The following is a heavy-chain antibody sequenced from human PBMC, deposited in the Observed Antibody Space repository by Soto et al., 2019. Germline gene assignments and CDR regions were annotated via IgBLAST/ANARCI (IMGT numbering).Heavy chain of an antibody. J-gene: IGHJ6*02. CDR2: ISGSGGST. D-gene: IGHD3-9*01. CDR1: GFTFSSYA. CDR3: AKDSHSLVLRYFDWPHYYYGMDV. V-gene: IGHV3-23*01. Sequence: GGSLRLSFAASGFTFSSYAMGWARQAPGKGLEWFSAISGSGGSTYYADSVKGRFTISRDNSKNTLYLQMNSLRAEDTAVYYCAKDSHSLVLRYFDWPHYYYGMDVWGQGTTVTVSS.